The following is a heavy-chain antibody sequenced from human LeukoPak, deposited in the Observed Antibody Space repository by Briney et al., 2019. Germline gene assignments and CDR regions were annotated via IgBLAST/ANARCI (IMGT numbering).Heavy chain of an antibody. Sequence: GASVKVSCKASGGTFSSYAISWVRQAPGQGLEWMGGIIPIFGTANYAQKFQGRVTITADESTSTAYMELSSLRSEDTAVYYCASVAGAGYFDYWGQGTLVTVSS. CDR3: ASVAGAGYFDY. J-gene: IGHJ4*02. D-gene: IGHD6-13*01. CDR2: IIPIFGTA. CDR1: GGTFSSYA. V-gene: IGHV1-69*13.